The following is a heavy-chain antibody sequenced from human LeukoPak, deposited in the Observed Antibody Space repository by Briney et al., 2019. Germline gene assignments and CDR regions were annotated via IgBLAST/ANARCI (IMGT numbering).Heavy chain of an antibody. CDR3: ATETIGRHYDY. CDR2: IGPTGTDR. CDR1: GFTFSSCG. J-gene: IGHJ4*02. Sequence: PGGSLRLSCAASGFTFSSCGFNWVRQAPGKGLEWVSSIGPTGTDRYYADSVRGRFTISRDNAKNSMYLQMDSLRDEDTAVYYCATETIGRHYDYWGQGTLLTVSS. V-gene: IGHV3-21*01. D-gene: IGHD1-14*01.